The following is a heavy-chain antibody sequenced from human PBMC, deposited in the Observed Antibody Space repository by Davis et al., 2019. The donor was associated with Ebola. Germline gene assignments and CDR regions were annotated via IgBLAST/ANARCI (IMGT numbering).Heavy chain of an antibody. J-gene: IGHJ6*02. V-gene: IGHV4-59*02. CDR1: GGSVSNYY. Sequence: MPSETLSLTCTVSGGSVSNYYWSWIRQPPGKGLEWIGYIYYRGSTNYNPSLKSRVTISVDTSKNQFSLKLSSVTAADTAVYYCARGGGYCSSTSCYPYYYYYGMDVWGQGTTVTVSS. D-gene: IGHD2-2*01. CDR2: IYYRGST. CDR3: ARGGGYCSSTSCYPYYYYYGMDV.